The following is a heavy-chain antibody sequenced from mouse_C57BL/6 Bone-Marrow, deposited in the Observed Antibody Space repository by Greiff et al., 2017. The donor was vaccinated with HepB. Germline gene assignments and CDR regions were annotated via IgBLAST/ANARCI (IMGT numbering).Heavy chain of an antibody. Sequence: QVQLQQSGAELARPGASVKLSCKASGYTFTSYGISWVKQRTGQGLEWIGEIYPRSGNTYYNEKFKGKATLTADKSASTAYMELRSLTSEDSAVYFCARSLIYYDYTWFAYWGQGTLVTVSA. CDR3: ARSLIYYDYTWFAY. V-gene: IGHV1-81*01. CDR2: IYPRSGNT. J-gene: IGHJ3*01. D-gene: IGHD2-4*01. CDR1: GYTFTSYG.